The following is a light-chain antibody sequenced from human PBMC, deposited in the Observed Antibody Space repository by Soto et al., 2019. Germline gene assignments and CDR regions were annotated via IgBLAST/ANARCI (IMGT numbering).Light chain of an antibody. CDR2: GAS. V-gene: IGKV3-15*01. CDR3: QQHHNWPPWT. Sequence: EIVMTQSPDTLSVSPGERATLSCRASQSVSSNLAWYQQKPGQAPRLLMYGASTRATGIPDRFSGSGSGTEFTLTISSLQSEDFSVYYCQQHHNWPPWTFGQGTKVEIK. J-gene: IGKJ1*01. CDR1: QSVSSN.